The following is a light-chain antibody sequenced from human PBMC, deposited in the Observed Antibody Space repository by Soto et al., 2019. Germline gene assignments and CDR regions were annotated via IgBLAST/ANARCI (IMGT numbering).Light chain of an antibody. Sequence: DIQMTQSPSSLSASVGARVTITCQASQDISNYLNWYQQKPGKAPKLLIYDASNLETGVPSRFSGIGSGKDFTFTISSQQPEDNATYYCQRYDNLFTFGPGTKVDIK. CDR3: QRYDNLFT. J-gene: IGKJ3*01. V-gene: IGKV1-33*01. CDR2: DAS. CDR1: QDISNY.